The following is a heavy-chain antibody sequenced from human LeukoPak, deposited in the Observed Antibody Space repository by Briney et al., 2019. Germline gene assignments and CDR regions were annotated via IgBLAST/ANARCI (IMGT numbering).Heavy chain of an antibody. CDR2: IYYSGSA. D-gene: IGHD1/OR15-1a*01. V-gene: IGHV4-59*01. CDR1: GGSISSYY. Sequence: SETLSLTCTVSGGSISSYYWSWIRQPAGKGLEWIGYIYYSGSADYNPSLKSRVTISVDTSKNQFSLRLSSVTAADTAVYYCARTGSTTEPNWFDPWGQGTLVTVSS. J-gene: IGHJ5*02. CDR3: ARTGSTTEPNWFDP.